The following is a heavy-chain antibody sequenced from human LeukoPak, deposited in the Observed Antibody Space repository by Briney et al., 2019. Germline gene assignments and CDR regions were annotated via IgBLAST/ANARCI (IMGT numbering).Heavy chain of an antibody. J-gene: IGHJ4*02. CDR1: GFTFSSYG. CDR3: AKGPAGDSPDYFDY. V-gene: IGHV3-30*02. CDR2: IWYDGSNK. Sequence: GGSLRLSRAASGFTFSSYGMHWVRQAPGKGLEWVAVIWYDGSNKYYADSVKGRFTISRDNSKNTLYLQMNSLRAEDTAVYYCAKGPAGDSPDYFDYWGQGTLVTVSS. D-gene: IGHD2-21*01.